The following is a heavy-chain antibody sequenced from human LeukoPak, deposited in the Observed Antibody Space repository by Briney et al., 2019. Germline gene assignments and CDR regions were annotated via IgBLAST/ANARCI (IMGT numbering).Heavy chain of an antibody. J-gene: IGHJ5*02. D-gene: IGHD3-22*01. CDR2: VNPSASA. CDR3: ARYYYGSGGYSDWFDP. Sequence: PSETLSLTCTVSGGSISSSSYYWSWIRQPPGKGLEWIGEVNPSASANYNPSLKSRVTIPRDASKNQLSLRLTSVTAADTAVYYCARYYYGSGGYSDWFDPWGQGTLVTVSS. V-gene: IGHV4-39*07. CDR1: GGSISSSSYY.